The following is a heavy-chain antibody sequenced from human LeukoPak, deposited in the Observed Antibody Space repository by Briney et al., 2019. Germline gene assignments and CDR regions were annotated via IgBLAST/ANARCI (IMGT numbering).Heavy chain of an antibody. CDR3: ARDGAYDDASGYRADF. Sequence: PGGSLRLSCTASGFTFSDYYMNWFRQTSGKGPEWLSYISHGAGAVQYADSVRGRFTVSRDNGKNTLYLQMNSLRVEDTAVYYCARDGAYDDASGYRADFWGQGTLVTVSS. J-gene: IGHJ4*02. V-gene: IGHV3-11*01. CDR2: ISHGAGAV. CDR1: GFTFSDYY. D-gene: IGHD3-22*01.